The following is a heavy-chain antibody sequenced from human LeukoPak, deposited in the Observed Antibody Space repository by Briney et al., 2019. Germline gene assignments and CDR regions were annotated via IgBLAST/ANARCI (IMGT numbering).Heavy chain of an antibody. V-gene: IGHV1-46*01. J-gene: IGHJ5*01. D-gene: IGHD3-22*01. CDR1: GYTFTSYY. CDR3: ARGGPTQYYYDGSGYWFDY. Sequence: ASVKVSCKASGYTFTSYYMHWVRQAPGQGLEWMGIINPSGGSTSYAQKFQGRVTMTRDTSTSTVYMELSSLRSEDTAVYYCARGGPTQYYYDGSGYWFDYWGQRTLVTVSS. CDR2: INPSGGST.